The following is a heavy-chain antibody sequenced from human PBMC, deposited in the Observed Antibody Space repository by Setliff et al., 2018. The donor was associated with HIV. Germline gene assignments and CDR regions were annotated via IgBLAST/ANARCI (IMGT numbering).Heavy chain of an antibody. V-gene: IGHV1-69*06. Sequence: GASVKVSCKASGGTFSSYVISWVRQAPGQGLEWMGGIIPIFGTANYAQKFQGRVTMSEDTSTDTAYMELTSLRSEDTAVYYCATRAYDSSGYLRSRVSGAAFDIWGQGTMVTVSS. J-gene: IGHJ3*02. D-gene: IGHD3-22*01. CDR2: IIPIFGTA. CDR3: ATRAYDSSGYLRSRVSGAAFDI. CDR1: GGTFSSYV.